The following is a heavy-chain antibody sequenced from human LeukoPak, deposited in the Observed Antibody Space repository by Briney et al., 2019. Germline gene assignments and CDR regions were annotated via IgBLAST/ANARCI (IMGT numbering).Heavy chain of an antibody. CDR3: ARQTSMGRSGDY. CDR2: IDPSDSGT. V-gene: IGHV5-51*01. Sequence: GEPLKFSCKSSGYRFTSYLIGWVRQMAEKGLEWMGIIDPSDSGTRYTPSFQGHVTISVDKSLTTAYLQWNSLKASDTAMYFCARQTSMGRSGDYWGQGTLVTVSS. J-gene: IGHJ4*02. D-gene: IGHD7-27*01. CDR1: GYRFTSYL.